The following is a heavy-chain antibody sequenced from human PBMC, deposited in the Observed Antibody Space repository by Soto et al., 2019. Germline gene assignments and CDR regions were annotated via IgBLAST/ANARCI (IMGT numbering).Heavy chain of an antibody. CDR3: ARGLHYYDSSGYPLYNWFDP. Sequence: LSLTCAVSGGSISSGGYSWSWIRQPPGKGLEWIGYIYHSGSTYYNPSLKSRVTISVDRSKNQFSLKLSSVTAADTAVYYCARGLHYYDSSGYPLYNWFDPWGQGTLVTVSS. CDR2: IYHSGST. CDR1: GGSISSGGYS. D-gene: IGHD3-22*01. J-gene: IGHJ5*02. V-gene: IGHV4-30-2*01.